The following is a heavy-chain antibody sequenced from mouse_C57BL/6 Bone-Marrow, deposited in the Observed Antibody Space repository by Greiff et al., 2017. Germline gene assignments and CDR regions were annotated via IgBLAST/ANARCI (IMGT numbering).Heavy chain of an antibody. V-gene: IGHV5-4*03. J-gene: IGHJ3*01. CDR2: ISDGGSYT. Sequence: EVKLVESGGGLVKPGGSLKLSCAASGFTFSSYAMSWVRQTPEKRLEWVATISDGGSYTYYPDNVKGRFTISRDNAKNNLYLQMRHLKSEDTAMYYCARGGGNYVAYWGQGTLVTVSA. CDR1: GFTFSSYA. CDR3: ARGGGNYVAY. D-gene: IGHD2-1*01.